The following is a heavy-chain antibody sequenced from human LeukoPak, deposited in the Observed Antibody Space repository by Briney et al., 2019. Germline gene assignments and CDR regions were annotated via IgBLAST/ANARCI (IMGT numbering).Heavy chain of an antibody. CDR3: ASIDSGYYYYMDV. D-gene: IGHD1-26*01. J-gene: IGHJ6*03. Sequence: ASVKVSCKASEYTFTGYFIHWVRQAPGQGLEWMGWINPNSGGTNYAQKFQGRVTMTRDTSISTAYMDLSRLRSDDTAVYYCASIDSGYYYYMDVWGKGTTVTVSS. CDR1: EYTFTGYF. V-gene: IGHV1-2*02. CDR2: INPNSGGT.